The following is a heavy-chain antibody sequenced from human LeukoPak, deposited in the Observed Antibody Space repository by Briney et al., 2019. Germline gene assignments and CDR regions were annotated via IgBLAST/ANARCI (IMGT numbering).Heavy chain of an antibody. CDR3: ASLSTVTQGYFDY. J-gene: IGHJ4*02. V-gene: IGHV4-59*08. Sequence: SETLSLTCTVSGGSINSFYWSWIRQPPGKGLEWIGYIYYTGSTNYNPSLKSRLTISVDVSKNQFSLKLSSVTATDTAVYYCASLSTVTQGYFDYWGQGTLVTVSS. CDR2: IYYTGST. CDR1: GGSINSFY. D-gene: IGHD4-17*01.